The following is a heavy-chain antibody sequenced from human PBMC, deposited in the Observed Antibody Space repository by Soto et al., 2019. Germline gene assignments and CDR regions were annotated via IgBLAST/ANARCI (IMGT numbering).Heavy chain of an antibody. D-gene: IGHD3-22*01. V-gene: IGHV4-4*07. CDR2: IYTSGRT. J-gene: IGHJ6*02. Sequence: QVQLPESGPGLVKPSETLSLTCTDSGGSISSYYWSWIRQPAGKGLEMIGRIYTSGRTNYNPSLTGRVTSSAYTSKNPFSLMLSSVNAADTAVHYCARDISILYYYESGSFPKGRAMYYYYGMDVWGQWTTVTVSS. CDR3: ARDISILYYYESGSFPKGRAMYYYYGMDV. CDR1: GGSISSYY.